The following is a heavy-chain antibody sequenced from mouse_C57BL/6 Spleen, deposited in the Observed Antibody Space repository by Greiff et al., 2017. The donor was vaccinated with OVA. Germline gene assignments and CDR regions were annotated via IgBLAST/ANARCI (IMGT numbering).Heavy chain of an antibody. J-gene: IGHJ4*01. Sequence: QVQLKQPGAELVKPGASVKLSCKASGYTFTSYWMHWVKQRPGQGLEWIGMIHPNSGSTNYNEKFKSKATLTVDKSSSTAYMQLSSLTSEDSAVYYGERGYGSSYHAMDYWGQGTSVTVSS. CDR2: IHPNSGST. V-gene: IGHV1-64*01. CDR3: ERGYGSSYHAMDY. CDR1: GYTFTSYW. D-gene: IGHD1-1*01.